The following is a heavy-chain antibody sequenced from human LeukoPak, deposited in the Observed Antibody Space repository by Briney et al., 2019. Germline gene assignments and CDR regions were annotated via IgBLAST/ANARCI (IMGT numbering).Heavy chain of an antibody. D-gene: IGHD6-19*01. CDR1: GFTVSSNY. J-gene: IGHJ4*02. V-gene: IGHV3-66*01. Sequence: GGSLRLSCAASGFTVSSNYMSWVRQAPGKGLEWVSVIYSGGSTYYADSVKGRFTISRDNSKSTLYLQMNSLRGEDTAVYYCAQDRVGVAVAGLWGQGTLVTVSS. CDR2: IYSGGST. CDR3: AQDRVGVAVAGL.